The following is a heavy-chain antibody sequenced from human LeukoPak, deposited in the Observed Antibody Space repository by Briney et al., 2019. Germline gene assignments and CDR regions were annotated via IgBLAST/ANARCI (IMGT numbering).Heavy chain of an antibody. CDR1: GGSFSGYY. V-gene: IGHV4-34*01. Sequence: SETLSLTCAVYGGSFSGYYWSWIRQPPGKGLEWIGEINHSGSTNYNPSLKSRVTISVDTSKNRFSLKLSSVTAADTAVYYCARGHYVWGSYRPREYYFDYWGQGTLVTVSS. CDR2: INHSGST. CDR3: ARGHYVWGSYRPREYYFDY. J-gene: IGHJ4*02. D-gene: IGHD3-16*02.